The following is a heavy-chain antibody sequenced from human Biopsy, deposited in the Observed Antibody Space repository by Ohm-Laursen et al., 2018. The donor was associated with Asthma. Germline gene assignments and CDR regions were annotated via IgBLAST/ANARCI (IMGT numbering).Heavy chain of an antibody. J-gene: IGHJ4*02. CDR1: GFTVSRDY. Sequence: SLRLSCAASGFTVSRDYMFWVRQAPGKGLEWVSVIYSGGTSHTADSVRGRFTISRDYSKNTLYLQMHSLRAEDTAIYYCVRDGLGVGADWGQGTLVTVSS. CDR3: VRDGLGVGAD. V-gene: IGHV3-53*01. CDR2: IYSGGTS. D-gene: IGHD1-26*01.